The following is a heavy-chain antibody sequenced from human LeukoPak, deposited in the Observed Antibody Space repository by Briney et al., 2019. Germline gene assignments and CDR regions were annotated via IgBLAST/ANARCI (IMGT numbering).Heavy chain of an antibody. CDR3: LGELARGFRFDY. J-gene: IGHJ4*02. D-gene: IGHD1-1*01. CDR2: IYYSETT. Sequence: SETLSLTCTVSGGSITRNYWNWIRQPPGKGPEWIGNIYYSETTNYNPSLKSRVSISVDTSKNQFSLKLSSVTASDTAVYYCLGELARGFRFDYWGQGTLVTVSS. CDR1: GGSITRNY. V-gene: IGHV4-59*12.